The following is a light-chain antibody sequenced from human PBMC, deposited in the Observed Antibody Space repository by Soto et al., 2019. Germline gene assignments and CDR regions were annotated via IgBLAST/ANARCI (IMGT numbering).Light chain of an antibody. CDR3: QQYYSYPHT. V-gene: IGKV1-8*01. CDR2: AAS. Sequence: AIRMTQSPSSFSASTGDRVTITCRASQGISSYLAWYQQKPGKAPKLLIYAASTLQSGVPSRFSGSGSGTDLTLTIICLQSEDFATYYCQQYYSYPHTFGQGTKLEIK. J-gene: IGKJ1*01. CDR1: QGISSY.